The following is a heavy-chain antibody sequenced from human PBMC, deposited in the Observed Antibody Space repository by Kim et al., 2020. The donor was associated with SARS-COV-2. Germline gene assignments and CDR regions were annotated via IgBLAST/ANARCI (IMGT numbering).Heavy chain of an antibody. J-gene: IGHJ4*02. D-gene: IGHD3-22*01. CDR3: ARMAYYYDSSFDY. V-gene: IGHV4-59*01. CDR2: IYYSGST. Sequence: SETLSLTCTVSGGSISSYYWSWIRQPPGKGLEWIGYIYYSGSTNYNPSLKSRVTISVDTSKNQFSLKLSSVTAADTAVYYCARMAYYYDSSFDYWGQGTL. CDR1: GGSISSYY.